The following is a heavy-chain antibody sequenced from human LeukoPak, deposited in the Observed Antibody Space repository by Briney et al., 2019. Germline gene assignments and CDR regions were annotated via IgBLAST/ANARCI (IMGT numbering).Heavy chain of an antibody. J-gene: IGHJ5*02. V-gene: IGHV3-49*04. CDR1: VYTLGGYA. Sequence: GGSLRLSRAASVYTLGGYAMRGARQAPGKGLESVGFIRSKTHGGTTEYAACVKGRFIISRDDSRSIAYLQMNSLKPEDTAVYYCTRAPSLSWFDPWGQGTLVTVSS. D-gene: IGHD3-10*01. CDR2: IRSKTHGGTT. CDR3: TRAPSLSWFDP.